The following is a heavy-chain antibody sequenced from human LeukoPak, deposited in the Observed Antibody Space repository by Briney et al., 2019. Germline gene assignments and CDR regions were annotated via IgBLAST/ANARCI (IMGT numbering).Heavy chain of an antibody. Sequence: ASVKVSCKASAYTLTGYYMHWVRQAPGQGLEWMGWSNPNSGGTNYAQKFQGRVTMTRDTSISTAYIELSRLRSDDTAVYYCACAAAGNDSAEYLQHWGKGTLVTVSS. CDR1: AYTLTGYY. J-gene: IGHJ1*01. D-gene: IGHD6-13*01. V-gene: IGHV1-2*02. CDR3: ACAAAGNDSAEYLQH. CDR2: SNPNSGGT.